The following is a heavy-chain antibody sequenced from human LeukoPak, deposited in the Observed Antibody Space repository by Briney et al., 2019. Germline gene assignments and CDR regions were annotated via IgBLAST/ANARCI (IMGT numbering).Heavy chain of an antibody. CDR2: ISSSSSYI. V-gene: IGHV3-21*01. CDR1: GFTFSSYS. D-gene: IGHD3-22*01. Sequence: GGSLRLSCAASGFTFSSYSMNWVRQAPGKGLEWVSSISSSSSYIYYADSVKGRFTISRDNAKNSLYLQMNSLRAEDTAVYYCARNPGYDSSGYYTARFDYWGQGTLVTVSS. J-gene: IGHJ4*02. CDR3: ARNPGYDSSGYYTARFDY.